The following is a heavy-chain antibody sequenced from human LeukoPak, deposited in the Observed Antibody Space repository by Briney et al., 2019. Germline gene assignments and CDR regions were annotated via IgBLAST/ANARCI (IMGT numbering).Heavy chain of an antibody. V-gene: IGHV3-23*01. CDR3: ARFRTWGDKAFDY. Sequence: SGGFLRLSCAASGFTFSYYAMSWVRQAPKGLEWVSAISGSGGSTYYADSVKGRFTISRDNSKNTLYLQMNSLRAEDTAVYYCARFRTWGDKAFDYWGQGTLVTVSS. CDR2: ISGSGGST. D-gene: IGHD2-21*02. J-gene: IGHJ4*02. CDR1: GFTFSYYA.